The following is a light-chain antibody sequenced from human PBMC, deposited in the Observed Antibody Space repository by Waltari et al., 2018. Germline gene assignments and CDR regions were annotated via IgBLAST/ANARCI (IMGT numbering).Light chain of an antibody. Sequence: QSVLTQPPSVSGAPGQRVTISCTGSSSNIGAGYDVHWYQQLPGTAPKLLIYGTSNRPSGVPDRFSGSKSGTSASLAITGLQAEDVADYYCQSYDSSLSGSGVFGTGTKVTVL. J-gene: IGLJ1*01. V-gene: IGLV1-40*01. CDR2: GTS. CDR1: SSNIGAGYD. CDR3: QSYDSSLSGSGV.